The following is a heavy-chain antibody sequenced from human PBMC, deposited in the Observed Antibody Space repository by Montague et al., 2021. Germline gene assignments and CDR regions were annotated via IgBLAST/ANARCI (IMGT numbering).Heavy chain of an antibody. D-gene: IGHD1-14*01. J-gene: IGHJ6*02. CDR2: LFYRGNT. Sequence: SETLSLTCSVSGVSIGEKSFYWGWVRQAPLRGLEWIGNLFYRGNTYYNPYLQSRVSISVDTSKNQFSLTLTSATDSDTAVYYCARRCYGVPQIDPEPANCALDVWGQGTSVTVSS. CDR3: ARRCYGVPQIDPEPANCALDV. V-gene: IGHV4-39*01. CDR1: GVSIGEKSFY.